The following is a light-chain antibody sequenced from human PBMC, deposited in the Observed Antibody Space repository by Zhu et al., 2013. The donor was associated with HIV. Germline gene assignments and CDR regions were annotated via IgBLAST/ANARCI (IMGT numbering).Light chain of an antibody. CDR3: QHYDGHSGT. V-gene: IGKV3-15*01. CDR1: QSVSRN. CDR2: AAS. Sequence: ILLTQSPATLSVFLGERATLSCRASQSVSRNLAWYQQNPGQPPRLLIYAASTRATGIPARFSASGSGTQFTLTVSSLQPDDFATYFCQHYDGHSGTFGQGTKVEI. J-gene: IGKJ1*01.